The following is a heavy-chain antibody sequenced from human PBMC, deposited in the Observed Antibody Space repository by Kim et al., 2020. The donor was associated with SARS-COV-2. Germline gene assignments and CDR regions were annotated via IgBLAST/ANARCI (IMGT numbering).Heavy chain of an antibody. D-gene: IGHD2-2*01. J-gene: IGHJ5*02. CDR1: GGSISSGGYS. CDR2: IYHSGST. Sequence: SETLSLTCAVSGGSISSGGYSWSWIRQPPGKGLEWIGYIYHSGSTYYNPSLKSRVTISVDRSKNQFSLKLSSVTAADTAVYYCAHTPDCSSTSCYLWGGWGWFDPWGQGTLVTVSS. CDR3: AHTPDCSSTSCYLWGGWGWFDP. V-gene: IGHV4-30-2*01.